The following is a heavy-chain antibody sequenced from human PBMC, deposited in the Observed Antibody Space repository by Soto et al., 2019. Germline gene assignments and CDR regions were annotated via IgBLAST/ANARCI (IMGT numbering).Heavy chain of an antibody. V-gene: IGHV1-18*01. CDR2: ISAYNGNT. J-gene: IGHJ5*02. Sequence: ASVKVSCKASGYTFTSYGISWVRQAPGQGLEWMGWISAYNGNTNYAQKLQGRVTMTTDTSTSTAYMELRSLRSDDTAVYYCAREDFRYDYIWGSTPPPAINWFDPWGQGTLVTVSS. D-gene: IGHD3-16*01. CDR1: GYTFTSYG. CDR3: AREDFRYDYIWGSTPPPAINWFDP.